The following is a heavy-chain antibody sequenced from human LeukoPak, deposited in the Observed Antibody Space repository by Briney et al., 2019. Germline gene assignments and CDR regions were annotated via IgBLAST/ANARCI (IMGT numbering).Heavy chain of an antibody. CDR3: ATGGYYDSSGYYQ. CDR1: GGSNTTSHW. J-gene: IGHJ4*02. D-gene: IGHD3-22*01. Sequence: PSETLSLTCAVSGGSNTTSHWWNWVRQAPGKGLEWVSSISSSSSYIYYADSVKGRFTISRDNAKNSLYLQMNSLRAEDTAVYYCATGGYYDSSGYYQWGQGTLVTVSS. V-gene: IGHV3-21*01. CDR2: ISSSSSYI.